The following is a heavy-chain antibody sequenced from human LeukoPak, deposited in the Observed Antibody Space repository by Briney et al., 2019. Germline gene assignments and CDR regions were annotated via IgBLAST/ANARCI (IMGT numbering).Heavy chain of an antibody. CDR1: GFSFSDYY. J-gene: IGHJ4*02. Sequence: GGSLRLSCAASGFSFSDYYMSWIRQAPGKGLEWVSYISSSSSYINYADSVKGRFTISRDNAKNSLYLQMNSLRGEDTAVYYCARTNYYGSGSYPFDYWGQGTLVTVSS. CDR3: ARTNYYGSGSYPFDY. CDR2: ISSSSSYI. V-gene: IGHV3-11*03. D-gene: IGHD3-10*01.